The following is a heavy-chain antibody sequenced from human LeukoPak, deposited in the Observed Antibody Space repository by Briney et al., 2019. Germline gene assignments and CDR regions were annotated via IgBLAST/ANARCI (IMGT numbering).Heavy chain of an antibody. CDR2: XXXDGSNK. CDR3: AKDRPSYNWNDVEGFDY. Sequence: GGSLRLSCAASGFTFSSYGMHWVRQAPGKGLXXXXXXXXDGSNKYYADSVKGRFTISRDNSKNTLYLQMNSLRAEDTAVYYCAKDRPSYNWNDVEGFDYWGQGTLVTVSS. CDR1: GFTFSSYG. D-gene: IGHD1-20*01. V-gene: IGHV3-30*02. J-gene: IGHJ4*02.